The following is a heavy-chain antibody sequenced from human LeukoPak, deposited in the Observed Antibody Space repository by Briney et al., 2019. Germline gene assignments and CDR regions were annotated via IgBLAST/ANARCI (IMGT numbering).Heavy chain of an antibody. D-gene: IGHD3-16*02. CDR1: GFTFSSFW. CDR2: IKEGGTEK. Sequence: GGSLRLSCEASGFTFSSFWMSWVRQAPGKGLEWVANIKEGGTEKYYVDSVKGRFTISRDNAENSLFLQMNSLRGEDTAMYYCARGGSSRFTYWGQGTLVTVSS. J-gene: IGHJ4*02. V-gene: IGHV3-7*01. CDR3: ARGGSSRFTY.